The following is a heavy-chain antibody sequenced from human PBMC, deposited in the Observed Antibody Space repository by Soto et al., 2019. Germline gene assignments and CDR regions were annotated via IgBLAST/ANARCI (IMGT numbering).Heavy chain of an antibody. CDR2: IYHNGRT. CDR1: GIPISSYDW. D-gene: IGHD3-10*01. J-gene: IGHJ5*02. CDR3: ARGTLIGSSTRNWFDP. Sequence: QVHLEESGPGLVRPSGTLALICNVSGIPISSYDWWTWVRQTPGKGREWIGEIYHNGRTNYNPSLKSRVSLSVDKSKNQFSLNLQSLTAADTAVYYCARGTLIGSSTRNWFDPWGPGTQVTVSS. V-gene: IGHV4-4*02.